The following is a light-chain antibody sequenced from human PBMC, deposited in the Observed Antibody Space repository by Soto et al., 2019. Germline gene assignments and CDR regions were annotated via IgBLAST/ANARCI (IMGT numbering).Light chain of an antibody. Sequence: EIVLTQSPATLSLCQGERATLSCRASQSAKTFLVWYQQRPGQPPRLLIHDASHRAAGIPARFSGSGFGTDFTLTISSLEPEDAAVYYCQQRNYWQVTFGQGTRLEIK. J-gene: IGKJ5*01. CDR2: DAS. CDR1: QSAKTF. V-gene: IGKV3-11*01. CDR3: QQRNYWQVT.